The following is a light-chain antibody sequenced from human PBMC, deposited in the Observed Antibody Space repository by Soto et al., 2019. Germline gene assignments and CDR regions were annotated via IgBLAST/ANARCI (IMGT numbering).Light chain of an antibody. J-gene: IGKJ1*01. CDR1: QSVSTY. CDR3: QQRSERRT. CDR2: GAS. Sequence: EIVLTQSPGTLSLSPGERATLSCRASQSVSTYLAWYQQKLGQAPRLLIYGASNRASGIPARFSGSGFGTYFTLTISRLEPADFAVYYCQQRSERRTVGQGTKVEIK. V-gene: IGKV3-11*01.